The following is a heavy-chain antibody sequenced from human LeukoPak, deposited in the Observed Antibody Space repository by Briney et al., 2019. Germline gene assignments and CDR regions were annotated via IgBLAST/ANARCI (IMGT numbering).Heavy chain of an antibody. CDR2: ISHSGST. D-gene: IGHD5-24*01. Sequence: KPSETLSLTCNVSGDSIKTYFWSWIRQPPGKGLEWLGYISHSGSTDYNPSLKSRVTLSMDTSKNQFSLSLTSVTAADTAVYYCARGGWLRRGFFQDWGQGTLVTVSS. CDR3: ARGGWLRRGFFQD. CDR1: GDSIKTYF. J-gene: IGHJ1*01. V-gene: IGHV4-59*01.